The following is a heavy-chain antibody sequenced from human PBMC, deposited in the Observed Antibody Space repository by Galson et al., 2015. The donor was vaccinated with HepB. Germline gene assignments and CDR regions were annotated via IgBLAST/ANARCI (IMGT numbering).Heavy chain of an antibody. CDR1: GFTFSSYA. CDR2: ISGSGGST. J-gene: IGHJ6*03. Sequence: SLRLSCAASGFTFSSYAMSWVRQAPGKGLEWVSAISGSGGSTYYADSVKGRFTISRDNSKNTLYLQMNSLRAEDTAVYYCARTGTTGDYYYYYYMDVWGKGTTVTVS. D-gene: IGHD1-7*01. V-gene: IGHV3-23*01. CDR3: ARTGTTGDYYYYYYMDV.